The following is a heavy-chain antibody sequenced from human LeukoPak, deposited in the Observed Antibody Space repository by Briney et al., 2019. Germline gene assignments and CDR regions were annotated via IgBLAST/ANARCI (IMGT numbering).Heavy chain of an antibody. CDR2: ISAYNGNT. V-gene: IGHV1-18*04. J-gene: IGHJ5*02. Sequence: ASVKVSCKASGYTFTGYYVHWVRQAPGQGLEWMGWISAYNGNTNYAQKLQGRVTMTTYTSTSTAYMELRSLRSDDTAVYYCAREIYGDYGRWFDPWGQGTLVTVSS. D-gene: IGHD4-17*01. CDR1: GYTFTGYY. CDR3: AREIYGDYGRWFDP.